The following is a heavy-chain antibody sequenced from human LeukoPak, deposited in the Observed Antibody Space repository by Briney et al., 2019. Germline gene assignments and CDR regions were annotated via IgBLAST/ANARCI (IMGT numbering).Heavy chain of an antibody. J-gene: IGHJ3*02. V-gene: IGHV1-2*06. CDR3: ASALKYALRGATGAFDI. D-gene: IGHD1-26*01. Sequence: ASVKVSCKASGYTFTGYYMHWVRQAPGQGLEWMGRINPNSGGTNYAQKFQGRVTRTRDTSISTAYVELSRLRSDDTAVYYCASALKYALRGATGAFDIWGQGTMVTVSS. CDR2: INPNSGGT. CDR1: GYTFTGYY.